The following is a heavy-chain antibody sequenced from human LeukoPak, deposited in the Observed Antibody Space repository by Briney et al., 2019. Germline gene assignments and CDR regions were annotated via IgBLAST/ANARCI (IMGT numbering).Heavy chain of an antibody. CDR1: GYSFNNYY. Sequence: ASVKVSCKASGYSFNNYYIHWVRQAPGQGLEWVGWMYPKNGGTNYAQNFQGRVTLTRDTSITTAYIELSSLNSDDTALYYCVIANWYYDSWGQGTLVTVSS. V-gene: IGHV1-2*02. CDR3: VIANWYYDS. J-gene: IGHJ4*02. CDR2: MYPKNGGT. D-gene: IGHD1-1*01.